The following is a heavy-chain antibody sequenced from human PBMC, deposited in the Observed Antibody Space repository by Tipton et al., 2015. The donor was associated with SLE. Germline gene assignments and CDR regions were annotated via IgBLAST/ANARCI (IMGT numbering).Heavy chain of an antibody. D-gene: IGHD1-26*01. CDR2: INPNSGGK. Sequence: QLVQSGAEVKKPGASVKVSCKASGYTFTNYYMHWVRQAPGQGLEWMAIINPNSGGKNYAQKFQGRVTMTSDTSTSTVYMELSSLRSEDTAVYYCARAQYSGSYYVKGYFDYWGQGTLVTVSS. V-gene: IGHV1-46*01. J-gene: IGHJ4*02. CDR3: ARAQYSGSYYVKGYFDY. CDR1: GYTFTNYY.